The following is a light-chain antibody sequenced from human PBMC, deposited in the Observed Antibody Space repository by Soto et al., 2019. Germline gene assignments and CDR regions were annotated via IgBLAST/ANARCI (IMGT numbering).Light chain of an antibody. CDR1: SSNIGSNT. CDR2: SNN. CDR3: ATWDDTLNGHVV. Sequence: QSVLTQPTSASGTPGQRVTISCSGSSSNIGSNTVNWYQQLPGTAPKLLIYSNNQRPSGVPDRFSGSKSGTSASLAISGLQSEDEAAYYCATWDDTLNGHVVFGGGTKLTVL. J-gene: IGLJ2*01. V-gene: IGLV1-44*01.